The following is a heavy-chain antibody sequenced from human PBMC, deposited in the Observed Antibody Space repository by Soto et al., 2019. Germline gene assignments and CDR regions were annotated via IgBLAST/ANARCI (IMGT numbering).Heavy chain of an antibody. Sequence: SAPLSLTCTVSGDSITSSDYYWGWIRQPPGKGLAWIGSVSHSGTSYYNPSLQSRITISVDTSKNLFSVKLSSATAADTAVYYCVRRMYVWGQGTLVTVSP. CDR3: VRRMYV. J-gene: IGHJ4*02. CDR1: GDSITSSDYY. CDR2: VSHSGTS. D-gene: IGHD2-8*01. V-gene: IGHV4-39*01.